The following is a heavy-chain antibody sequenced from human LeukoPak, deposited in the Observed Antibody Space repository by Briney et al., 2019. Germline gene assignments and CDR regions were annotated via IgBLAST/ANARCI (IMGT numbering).Heavy chain of an antibody. J-gene: IGHJ5*01. CDR2: ISGSGAGT. Sequence: GGSLRLSCAASGFRFSSYTMSWVRQAPGKGLEWVSDISGSGAGTYYADSVKGRFTISKDNSKNTLYLQMSSLGADDTAVYYCANLTDSWGQGTLVSVSS. V-gene: IGHV3-23*01. CDR1: GFRFSSYT. CDR3: ANLTDS.